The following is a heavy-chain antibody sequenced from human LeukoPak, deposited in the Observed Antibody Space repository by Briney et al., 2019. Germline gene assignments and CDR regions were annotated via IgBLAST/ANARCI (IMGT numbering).Heavy chain of an antibody. Sequence: SETLSLTCAVYGGSFSGYYWSWIRQPPGKGLEWIGEINHSGSTNYNPSLKSRVTISVDTSKNQFSLKLSSVTAADTAVYYCARGGRTIAAAGFGWFDPWGQGTLVTVSS. V-gene: IGHV4-34*01. CDR1: GGSFSGYY. CDR2: INHSGST. J-gene: IGHJ5*02. D-gene: IGHD6-13*01. CDR3: ARGGRTIAAAGFGWFDP.